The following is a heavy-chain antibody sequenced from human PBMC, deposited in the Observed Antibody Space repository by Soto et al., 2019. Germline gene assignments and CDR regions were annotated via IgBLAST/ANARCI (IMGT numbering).Heavy chain of an antibody. Sequence: EVQLVESGGGLVKPGGSLRLSCTASGFTFSSYNMNWVRQAPGKGLEWVSSISSSSNYIYYADSMKGRFTISRDNAKNPLYTKMNSLRAEEPAVYYCARENAYGDPNSFDYWGQGTLVTVSS. CDR3: ARENAYGDPNSFDY. J-gene: IGHJ4*02. CDR2: ISSSSNYI. V-gene: IGHV3-21*02. D-gene: IGHD4-17*01. CDR1: GFTFSSYN.